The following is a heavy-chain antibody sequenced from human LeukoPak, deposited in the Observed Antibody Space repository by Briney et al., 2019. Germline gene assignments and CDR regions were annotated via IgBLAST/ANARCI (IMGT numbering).Heavy chain of an antibody. CDR1: GFTVSSNY. D-gene: IGHD6-13*01. CDR2: IYSGGNI. CDR3: ARGTQQLSPVFDH. V-gene: IGHV3-66*01. Sequence: GGSLRLSCAVSGFTVSSNYMSWARRAQGKGLEWVSLIYSGGNIYYADSVKGRFTISRDNSKNTLYVQMNSLSPEDTAVYYCARGTQQLSPVFDHWGQGTLVTVSS. J-gene: IGHJ4*02.